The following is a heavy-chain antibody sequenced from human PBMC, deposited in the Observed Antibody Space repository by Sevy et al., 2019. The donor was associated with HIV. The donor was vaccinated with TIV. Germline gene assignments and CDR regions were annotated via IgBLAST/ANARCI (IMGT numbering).Heavy chain of an antibody. Sequence: GGSLRLSCAASEFTFNNAWMSWVRQAPGKGLEWVGHIKSKIDGGTTDYAAPVQGRFTISRDDSENTLYLQMNSLKTEDTAEYFCTTSPLVQGVPWGQGTQVTVSS. D-gene: IGHD3-10*01. CDR1: EFTFNNAW. CDR3: TTSPLVQGVP. V-gene: IGHV3-15*01. J-gene: IGHJ5*02. CDR2: IKSKIDGGTT.